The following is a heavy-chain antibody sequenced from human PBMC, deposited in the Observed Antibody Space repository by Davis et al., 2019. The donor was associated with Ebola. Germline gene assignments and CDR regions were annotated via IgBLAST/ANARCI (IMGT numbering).Heavy chain of an antibody. CDR2: INPNSGGT. CDR1: GYTFTGYY. Sequence: ASVKVSCKASGYTFTGYYMHWVRQAPGQGLEWMGWINPNSGGTNYAQKFQGRVTMTRDTSISTAYMELSRLRSDDTAVYYCARGGYSYGWGPPFVSDYWGQGTLVTVSS. D-gene: IGHD5-18*01. V-gene: IGHV1-2*02. CDR3: ARGGYSYGWGPPFVSDY. J-gene: IGHJ4*02.